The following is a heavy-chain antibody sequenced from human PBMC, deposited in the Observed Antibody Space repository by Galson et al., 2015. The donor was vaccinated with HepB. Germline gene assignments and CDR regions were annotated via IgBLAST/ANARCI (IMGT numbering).Heavy chain of an antibody. CDR2: INNDGSST. CDR1: GFTFSSYW. CDR3: ARISGSYYRYFDY. V-gene: IGHV3-74*01. J-gene: IGHJ4*02. D-gene: IGHD1-26*01. Sequence: SLRLSCAASGFTFSSYWMHWVRQGPGKGLVWVSRINNDGSSTSYADSVKGRFTISRDNAKNSLYLQMNSLRAEDTAVYYCARISGSYYRYFDYWGQGTLVTVSS.